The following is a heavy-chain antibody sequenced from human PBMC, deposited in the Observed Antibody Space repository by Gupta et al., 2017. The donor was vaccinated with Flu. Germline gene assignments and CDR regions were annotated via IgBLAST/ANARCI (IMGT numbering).Heavy chain of an antibody. D-gene: IGHD3-16*01. CDR2: ISTSGTTI. Sequence: EVQLVESGGGLVQPGGSLRLSCAASGFTFSSYDMNWVRQAPGKGLEWVSYISTSGTTIYCADSVKGRFTISRDNAKSSLYLKMKSLRDEDTAVYYCARDPSRGSYCDYWGQGTLVTVSS. CDR3: ARDPSRGSYCDY. J-gene: IGHJ4*02. V-gene: IGHV3-48*03. CDR1: GFTFSSYD.